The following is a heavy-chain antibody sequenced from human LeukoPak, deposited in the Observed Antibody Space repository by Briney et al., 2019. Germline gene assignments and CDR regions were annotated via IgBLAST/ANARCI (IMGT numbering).Heavy chain of an antibody. Sequence: PGGSLRLSCAASGFTFSSYWMSWVRQAPGKGLEWVANIKQDGSEKYYVDSVKGRFTISRDNSKNTLYLQMNSLRAEDTAVYYCANLRGDYDFWSGYDYYGMDVWGQGTTVTVSS. CDR3: ANLRGDYDFWSGYDYYGMDV. CDR1: GFTFSSYW. CDR2: IKQDGSEK. J-gene: IGHJ6*02. D-gene: IGHD3-3*01. V-gene: IGHV3-7*01.